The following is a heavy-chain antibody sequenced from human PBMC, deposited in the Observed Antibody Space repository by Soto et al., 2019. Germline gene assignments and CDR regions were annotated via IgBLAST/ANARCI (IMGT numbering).Heavy chain of an antibody. CDR2: IKSKTDGGTT. CDR3: TTDFNDFWSGYYYDAFDI. D-gene: IGHD3-3*01. CDR1: GFTFSNAW. Sequence: EVQLVESGGGLVKPGGSLRLSCAASGFTFSNAWMSWVRQAPGKGLEWVGRIKSKTDGGTTDYAAPVKGRFTISRDDSKNTLYLQMNSLKTEDTAVYYCTTDFNDFWSGYYYDAFDIWVQGTMVTVSS. V-gene: IGHV3-15*01. J-gene: IGHJ3*02.